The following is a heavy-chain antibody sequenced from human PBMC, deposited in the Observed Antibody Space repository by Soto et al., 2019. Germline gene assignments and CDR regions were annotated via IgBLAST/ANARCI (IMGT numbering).Heavy chain of an antibody. Sequence: GGSLRLSCSASGFTFSSYAMHWVRQAPGKGLEYVSAISSNGGSTYYADSVKGRFTISRDNSKNTLYLQMSSLRAEDTAVYYCVKPFLEWLLYDSTTEYYFDYWGQGTLVTVSS. D-gene: IGHD3-3*01. CDR2: ISSNGGST. J-gene: IGHJ4*02. CDR1: GFTFSSYA. V-gene: IGHV3-64D*08. CDR3: VKPFLEWLLYDSTTEYYFDY.